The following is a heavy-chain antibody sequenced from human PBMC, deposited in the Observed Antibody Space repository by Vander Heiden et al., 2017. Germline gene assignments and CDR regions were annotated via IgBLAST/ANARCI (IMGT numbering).Heavy chain of an antibody. CDR2: IYYSGST. Sequence: QLQLQESGPGLVQPSETLSLTCTVSGGSISSSSYYWGWIRQPPGKGLEWIGSIYYSGSTFYNPSLKSRVTISVDTSKNQFSLKLSSVTAADTAVYYCARHYNSGYVSVFDYWGQGTLVTVSS. D-gene: IGHD5-12*01. CDR3: ARHYNSGYVSVFDY. J-gene: IGHJ4*02. CDR1: GGSISSSSYY. V-gene: IGHV4-39*01.